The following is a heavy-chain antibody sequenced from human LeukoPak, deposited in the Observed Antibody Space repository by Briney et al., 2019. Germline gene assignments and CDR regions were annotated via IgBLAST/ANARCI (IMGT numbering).Heavy chain of an antibody. D-gene: IGHD2-8*02. J-gene: IGHJ4*02. CDR1: GYTFTDYY. CDR2: FDPEDGET. Sequence: GASVKVSCKASGYTFTDYYMHWVQQAPGKGLEWMGGFDPEDGETIYAQKFQGRVTMTEDTSTDTAYMELSSLRSEDTAVYYCATAPPGGLDYWGQGTLVTVSS. V-gene: IGHV1-24*01. CDR3: ATAPPGGLDY.